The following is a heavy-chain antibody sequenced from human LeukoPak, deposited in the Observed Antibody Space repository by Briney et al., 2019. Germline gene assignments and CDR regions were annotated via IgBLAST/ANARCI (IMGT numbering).Heavy chain of an antibody. Sequence: GGSLRLSCAASGFTLSSYWVHWVRQVPGKGLEWLSRINTKGAIDYAGSVKGRFTVSRDNTKNTLYLQMNSLRGEDTAVYYCARAGDYRFDYWGQGTLVTVSS. CDR3: ARAGDYRFDY. V-gene: IGHV3-74*01. CDR2: INTKGA. J-gene: IGHJ4*02. D-gene: IGHD4-17*01. CDR1: GFTLSSYW.